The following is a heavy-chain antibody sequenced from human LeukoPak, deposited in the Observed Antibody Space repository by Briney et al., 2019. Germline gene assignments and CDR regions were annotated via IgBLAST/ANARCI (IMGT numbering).Heavy chain of an antibody. CDR3: ARDVRPLIHAFDI. CDR2: IKQDGSEK. Sequence: TGGSLRLSCAASGFTFSSYWMSWVRQAPGKGLEWVANIKQDGSEKYYVDSVKGRFTISRDNAKNSLYLQMNSLRAEDTAVYYCARDVRPLIHAFDIWGQGTVVTVSS. J-gene: IGHJ3*02. CDR1: GFTFSSYW. V-gene: IGHV3-7*01.